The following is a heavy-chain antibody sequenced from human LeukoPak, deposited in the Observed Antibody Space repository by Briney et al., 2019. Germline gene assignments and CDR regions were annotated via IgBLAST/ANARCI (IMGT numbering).Heavy chain of an antibody. J-gene: IGHJ4*02. V-gene: IGHV4-30-4*08. CDR1: GGSLSSSSYY. Sequence: PSETLSLTCTVSGGSLSSSSYYWGWIRQPPGKGLEWIGYIYYIGRTYYNPSLKSRVTISVDTSKNQFSLKLSSVTAADTAVYYCARFLPKYCSSTSCYYFDSWGQGTRVTVSS. CDR2: IYYIGRT. CDR3: ARFLPKYCSSTSCYYFDS. D-gene: IGHD2-2*01.